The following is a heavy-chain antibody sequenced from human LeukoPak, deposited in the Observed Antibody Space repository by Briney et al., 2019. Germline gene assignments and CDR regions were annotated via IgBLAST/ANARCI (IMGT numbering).Heavy chain of an antibody. CDR1: GYTFTDFG. CDR2: ISSYNGNT. V-gene: IGHV1-18*01. Sequence: ASVKVSSKAAGYTFTDFGITWVRQAPGQGLEWVGWISSYNGNTNYEQKFQGRVTMTTDTATTTAYMELTSLTSDDTAVYFCARDRVSGSHTGHYYYALDICGQGTPVTVSS. CDR3: ARDRVSGSHTGHYYYALDI. D-gene: IGHD1-26*01. J-gene: IGHJ6*02.